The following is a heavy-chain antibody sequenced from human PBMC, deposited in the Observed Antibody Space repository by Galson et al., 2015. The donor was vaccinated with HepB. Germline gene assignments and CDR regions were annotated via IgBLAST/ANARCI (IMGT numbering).Heavy chain of an antibody. V-gene: IGHV1-69*08. D-gene: IGHD6-13*01. CDR1: GGIFSSYT. CDR3: ARDQSLGGSTSWSGTFDY. Sequence: SVKVSCKASGGIFSSYTISWVRQAPGQGLEWMGRIIPILDKAHFAQKFQGRVTITADKSTSTAYMELSSLRSEDTAVYFCARDQSLGGSTSWSGTFDYWGQGTLVTVSS. J-gene: IGHJ4*02. CDR2: IIPILDKA.